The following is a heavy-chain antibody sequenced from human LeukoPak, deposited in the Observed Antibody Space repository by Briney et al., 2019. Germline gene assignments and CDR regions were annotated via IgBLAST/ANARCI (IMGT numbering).Heavy chain of an antibody. CDR1: GGTFSRFT. CDR2: ITPIFGTA. J-gene: IGHJ4*02. Sequence: WASVKVSCKASGGTFSRFTISWARQAPGQGFEWMGGITPIFGTANFAQKFQGRVSITADESTSTAFMELSSLRSEDTAVYYCAREWGLESSGYYYAYWGQGTLVTVSS. CDR3: AREWGLESSGYYYAY. D-gene: IGHD3-22*01. V-gene: IGHV1-69*13.